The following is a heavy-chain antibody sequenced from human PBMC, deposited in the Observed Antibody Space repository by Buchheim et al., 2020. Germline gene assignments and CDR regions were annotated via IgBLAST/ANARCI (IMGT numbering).Heavy chain of an antibody. J-gene: IGHJ4*02. V-gene: IGHV3-23*04. CDR2: ISISGDTT. CDR3: AKEIRPNDF. CDR1: GFTFSSAA. Sequence: EVQLVESGGGLVQPGGSLRLSCEVSGFTFSSAAMSWVRQAPGKGQEWVSFISISGDTTTYADSVMDRFTISRDNSTNTLYLQMNSLRAEDTAVYYCAKEIRPNDFWGQGTL.